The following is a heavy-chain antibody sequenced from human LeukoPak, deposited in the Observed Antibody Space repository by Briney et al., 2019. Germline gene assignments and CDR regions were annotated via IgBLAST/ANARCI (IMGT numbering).Heavy chain of an antibody. CDR1: GAFMSSYY. CDR2: IYYSGST. J-gene: IGHJ4*02. Sequence: PSETLSLTCTVSGAFMSSYYWSWIRQPPGKGLEWIGYIYYSGSTNYNPSLKSRVTISVDTSKNQFSLKLSSVTAADTAVYYCAREDPQAAVQVEWGQGTLVTVSS. D-gene: IGHD6-13*01. CDR3: AREDPQAAVQVE. V-gene: IGHV4-59*01.